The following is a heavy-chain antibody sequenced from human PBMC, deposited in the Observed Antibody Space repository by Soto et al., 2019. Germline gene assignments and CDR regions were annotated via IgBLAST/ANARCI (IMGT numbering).Heavy chain of an antibody. CDR2: ISYDGSNK. Sequence: GSLRLSCAASGFTFSSYAMHWVRQAPGKGLEWVAVISYDGSNKYYADSVKGRFTISRDNSKNTLYLQMNSLRAEDTAVYYCARDQDEYQLLFDYWGQGTLVTVSS. V-gene: IGHV3-30-3*01. CDR3: ARDQDEYQLLFDY. CDR1: GFTFSSYA. D-gene: IGHD2-2*01. J-gene: IGHJ4*02.